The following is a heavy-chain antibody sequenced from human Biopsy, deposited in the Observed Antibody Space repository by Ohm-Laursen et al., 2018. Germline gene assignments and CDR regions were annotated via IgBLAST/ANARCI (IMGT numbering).Heavy chain of an antibody. D-gene: IGHD3-9*01. J-gene: IGHJ1*01. CDR3: ATKLTGYFHH. Sequence: SSVKVSCNAPGGTFSSYGVNWVRQAPGQGLEWLGGNIPILGTGNYAQKFQDRVTVAADTSTSTATMELRSLRSDDTAVYYCATKLTGYFHHWGQGTLVIVSS. CDR2: NIPILGTG. V-gene: IGHV1-69*06. CDR1: GGTFSSYG.